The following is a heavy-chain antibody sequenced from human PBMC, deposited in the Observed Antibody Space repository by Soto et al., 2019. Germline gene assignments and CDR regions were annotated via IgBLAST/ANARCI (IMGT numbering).Heavy chain of an antibody. J-gene: IGHJ6*02. V-gene: IGHV1-69*13. D-gene: IGHD6-6*01. CDR1: GGTFSSYA. Sequence: SVKVSCKASGGTFSSYAISWVRQAPGHGLEWMGGIIPIFGTANYAQKFQGRVTITADQSTSTAYMELSSLRSEDTAVYYCARGIAARHYYYYYYGMDVWGQGTTVTFSS. CDR2: IIPIFGTA. CDR3: ARGIAARHYYYYYYGMDV.